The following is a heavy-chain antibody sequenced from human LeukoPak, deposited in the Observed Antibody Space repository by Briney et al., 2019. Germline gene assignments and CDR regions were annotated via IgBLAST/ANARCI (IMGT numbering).Heavy chain of an antibody. CDR1: GGSFSGYY. V-gene: IGHV4-59*10. Sequence: PSETLSLTCAVYGGSFSGYYWSWIRQPAGKGLEWIGRIYTSGSTNYNPSLKSRVTMSVDTSKNQFSLKLSSVTAADTAVYYCARAYDSSGSKLDPWGQGTLVTVSS. CDR3: ARAYDSSGSKLDP. D-gene: IGHD3-22*01. CDR2: IYTSGST. J-gene: IGHJ5*02.